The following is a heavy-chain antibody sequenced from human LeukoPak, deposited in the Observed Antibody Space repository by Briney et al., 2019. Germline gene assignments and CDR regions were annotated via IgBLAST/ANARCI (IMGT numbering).Heavy chain of an antibody. J-gene: IGHJ5*02. Sequence: PSETLSLTCTVSGASISGYYWSWVRQPPGKGLEWIGYIYYSGSTNYNPSLKSRVSISIDTSKNQFSLKLSSVTAADTAVYYCARGSDWFDPWGQGTLVIVSS. CDR1: GASISGYY. CDR3: ARGSDWFDP. V-gene: IGHV4-59*01. CDR2: IYYSGST.